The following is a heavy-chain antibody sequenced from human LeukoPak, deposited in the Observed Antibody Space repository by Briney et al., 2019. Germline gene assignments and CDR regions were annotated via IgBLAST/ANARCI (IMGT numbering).Heavy chain of an antibody. J-gene: IGHJ4*02. Sequence: PGGSLRLSCAASGFTFSSYAMSWVRQAPGKGLEWVSAISGSGGSTYYADSVTGRFTISRDNAKNSLYLQMNSLRPEDTALYYCAKDIQNYYDSGTYTHAFDDWGPGTLVTVSS. CDR1: GFTFSSYA. D-gene: IGHD3-10*01. V-gene: IGHV3-23*01. CDR3: AKDIQNYYDSGTYTHAFDD. CDR2: ISGSGGST.